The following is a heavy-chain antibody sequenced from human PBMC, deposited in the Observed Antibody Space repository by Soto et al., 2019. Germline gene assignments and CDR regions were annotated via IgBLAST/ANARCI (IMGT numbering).Heavy chain of an antibody. CDR1: GFTFSSYW. J-gene: IGHJ4*02. V-gene: IGHV3-30*18. CDR3: AKEWVYDSSGWSFDY. D-gene: IGHD3-22*01. Sequence: GGSLRLSCVSSGFTFSSYWMHLVRQAPGKGLEWVAVISNDGSNKYYADSVKGRFTISRDNSKNTLYLQMNSLRAEDTAVYYCAKEWVYDSSGWSFDYWGQGTLVTVSS. CDR2: ISNDGSNK.